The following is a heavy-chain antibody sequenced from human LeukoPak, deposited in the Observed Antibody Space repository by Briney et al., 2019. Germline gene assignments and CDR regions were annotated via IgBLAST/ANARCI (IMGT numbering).Heavy chain of an antibody. CDR1: GFTFSSYG. CDR3: AKDWGGSYHGNAFDI. CDR2: LGGSETST. J-gene: IGHJ3*02. Sequence: PGGSLRLSCAASGFTFSSYGLHWVRQAPGKGLEWVSVLGGSETSTSYADSVKGRFTISRDNSKNTLYLQMNSLRAEDTAVYYCAKDWGGSYHGNAFDIWGQGTMVTVSS. D-gene: IGHD1-26*01. V-gene: IGHV3-23*01.